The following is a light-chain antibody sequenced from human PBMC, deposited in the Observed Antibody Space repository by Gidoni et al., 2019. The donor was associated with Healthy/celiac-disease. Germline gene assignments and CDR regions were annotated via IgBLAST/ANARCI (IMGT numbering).Light chain of an antibody. CDR2: DVS. CDR3: SSYTSSSTLAV. Sequence: QSALTQHASVSWSPGQSITISCTGTSGDVGGYNYVSWYQQHPGKAPKLIIYDVSNRPSGVSNRSSGSKSGNTASLTISGLQAEDEADYYCSSYTSSSTLAVFGGGTQLTVL. J-gene: IGLJ7*01. CDR1: SGDVGGYNY. V-gene: IGLV2-14*03.